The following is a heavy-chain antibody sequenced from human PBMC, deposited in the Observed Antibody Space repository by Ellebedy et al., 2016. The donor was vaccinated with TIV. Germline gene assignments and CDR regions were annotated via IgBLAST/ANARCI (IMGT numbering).Heavy chain of an antibody. CDR2: INHSGST. V-gene: IGHV4-34*01. CDR1: GGSFSGYY. J-gene: IGHJ4*02. D-gene: IGHD2-21*02. CDR3: ARVPAYCGGDCYFDY. Sequence: SETLSLTCAVYGGSFSGYYWSWIRQPPGKGLEWIGEINHSGSTNYNPSLKSRVTISVDTSKNQLSLKLSSVTAADTAVYYCARVPAYCGGDCYFDYWGQGTLVTVSS.